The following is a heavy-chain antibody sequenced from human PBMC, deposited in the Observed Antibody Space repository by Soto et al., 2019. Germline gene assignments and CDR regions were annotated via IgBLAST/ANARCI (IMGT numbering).Heavy chain of an antibody. CDR3: ARSYGSCFDY. D-gene: IGHD5-18*01. CDR2: IYYSGRT. CDR1: GGSISSYY. V-gene: IGHV4-59*08. J-gene: IGHJ4*02. Sequence: QVQLQESGPGLVKPSETLSLTCTVSGGSISSYYWSWIRQPPGKGLEWIGYIYYSGRTNYNPSLKSRVTVSVDTSKNQFSLKRSSVTAADTAVYYCARSYGSCFDYWGQGTLVTVSS.